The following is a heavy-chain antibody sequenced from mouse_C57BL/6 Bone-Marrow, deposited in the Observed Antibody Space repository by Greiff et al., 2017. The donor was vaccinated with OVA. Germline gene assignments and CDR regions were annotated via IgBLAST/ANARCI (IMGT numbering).Heavy chain of an antibody. Sequence: QVQLQQPGAELVMPGASVKLSCKASGYPFTSYWMPWVKQRPGQGLEWIGEIDPSDSYTNYNQKFTGYSALSVDTFSRPAYMQRRSLTSEYSAVYYCARWYYYGSSYWYFDAWGTGTTVP. CDR3: ARWYYYGSSYWYFDA. V-gene: IGHV1-69*01. D-gene: IGHD1-1*01. CDR1: GYPFTSYW. J-gene: IGHJ1*03. CDR2: IDPSDSYT.